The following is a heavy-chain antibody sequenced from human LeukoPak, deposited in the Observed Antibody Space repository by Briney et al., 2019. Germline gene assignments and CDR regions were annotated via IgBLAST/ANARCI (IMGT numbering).Heavy chain of an antibody. J-gene: IGHJ4*02. Sequence: ASVKVSCKASGGTFSSYAISWVRQSPGQGLEWMGGIIPIFGTANYAQKFQGRVTITTDESTSTAYMELSSLRSEDTAVYYCARDGHYYGSGSGFDYWGQGTLVTVSS. CDR1: GGTFSSYA. CDR3: ARDGHYYGSGSGFDY. CDR2: IIPIFGTA. V-gene: IGHV1-69*05. D-gene: IGHD3-10*01.